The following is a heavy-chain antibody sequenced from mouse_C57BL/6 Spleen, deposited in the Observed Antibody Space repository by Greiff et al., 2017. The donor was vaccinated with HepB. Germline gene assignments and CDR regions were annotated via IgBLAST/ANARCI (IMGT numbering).Heavy chain of an antibody. Sequence: EVQGVESGEGLVKPGGSLKLSCAASGFTFSSYAMSWVRQTPEKRLEWVAYISSGGDYIYYADTVKGRFTISRDNARNTLYLQMSSLKSEDTAMYYCTRAPGYYAMDYWGQGTSVTVSS. CDR1: GFTFSSYA. CDR2: ISSGGDYI. J-gene: IGHJ4*01. V-gene: IGHV5-9-1*02. CDR3: TRAPGYYAMDY.